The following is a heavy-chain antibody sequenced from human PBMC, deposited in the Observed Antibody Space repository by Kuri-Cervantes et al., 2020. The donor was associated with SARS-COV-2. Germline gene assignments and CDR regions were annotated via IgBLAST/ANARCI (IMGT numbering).Heavy chain of an antibody. CDR2: IYYSGST. J-gene: IGHJ6*03. CDR1: GGSTSSSSYY. V-gene: IGHV4-39*01. CDR3: ARHPSELNQLLYWVYYYYMDV. Sequence: SETLSLTCTVSGGSTSSSSYYWGWIRQPPGKGLEWIGSIYYSGSTYYNPSLKSRVTISVDTSKNQFSLKLSSVTAADTAVYYCARHPSELNQLLYWVYYYYMDVWGKGTTVTVSS. D-gene: IGHD2-2*02.